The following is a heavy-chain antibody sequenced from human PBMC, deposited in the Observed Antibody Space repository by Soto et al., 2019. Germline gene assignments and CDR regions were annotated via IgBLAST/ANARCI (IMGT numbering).Heavy chain of an antibody. CDR3: ARMATSGTLNWFDP. CDR2: MNPNSANT. Sequence: QAQLVQSGAEVKEPGASVKVSCKASGYTFTNYDISWVRQATGQGLEWMGWMNPNSANTGYAQKFQGRVNMTRDTSINTAYMELSSLRSEDTAIYYCARMATSGTLNWFDPWGQGTLVTVSS. CDR1: GYTFTNYD. J-gene: IGHJ5*02. V-gene: IGHV1-8*01. D-gene: IGHD1-26*01.